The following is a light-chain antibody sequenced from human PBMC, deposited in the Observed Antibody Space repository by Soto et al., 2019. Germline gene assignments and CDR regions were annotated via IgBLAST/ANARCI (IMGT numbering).Light chain of an antibody. J-gene: IGKJ1*01. CDR1: QSVSSNY. Sequence: EIVLTQSPGTLSLSPRERATLSSRASQSVSSNYVAWYQHKVGQAPRLLIYGASNRAPGIPDRFSGSGSGTDFTLTISRLEPEDFALYYCQQYAASPRTFGQGTQVEV. V-gene: IGKV3-20*01. CDR2: GAS. CDR3: QQYAASPRT.